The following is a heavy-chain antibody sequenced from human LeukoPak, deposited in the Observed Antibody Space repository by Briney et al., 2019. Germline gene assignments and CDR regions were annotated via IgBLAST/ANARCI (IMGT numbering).Heavy chain of an antibody. CDR1: GFTFSSYE. Sequence: LAGGSLRLSCAASGFTFSSYEMNWVRQAPGKGLEWVAFIRYDGSNKYYADSVKGRFTISRDNSKNTLYLQMNSLRVEDTAVYYCAKLQTSSFDYWGQGTLVTVSS. CDR2: IRYDGSNK. J-gene: IGHJ4*02. V-gene: IGHV3-30*02. CDR3: AKLQTSSFDY.